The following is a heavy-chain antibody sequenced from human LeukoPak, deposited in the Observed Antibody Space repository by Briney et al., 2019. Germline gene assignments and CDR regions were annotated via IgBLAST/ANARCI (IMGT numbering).Heavy chain of an antibody. Sequence: PGGSLRLSCAASGFTFSSYSMSWVRQAPGKGLEWVAVISYDGSNKYYADSVKGRFTISRDNSKNTLYLQMNSLRAEDTAVYYCAKGARRITMIVVVITTPNYYGMDVWGQGTTVTVSS. D-gene: IGHD3-22*01. CDR1: GFTFSSYS. J-gene: IGHJ6*02. CDR3: AKGARRITMIVVVITTPNYYGMDV. CDR2: ISYDGSNK. V-gene: IGHV3-30*18.